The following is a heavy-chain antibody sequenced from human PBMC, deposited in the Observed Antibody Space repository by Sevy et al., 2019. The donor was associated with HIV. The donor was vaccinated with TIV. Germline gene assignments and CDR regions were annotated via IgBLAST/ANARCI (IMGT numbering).Heavy chain of an antibody. CDR3: AGVTTWYFDL. CDR2: IYYSGST. CDR1: GGSISSGGYY. Sequence: SETLSLTCTVSGGSISSGGYYWSWIRQHQGKGLEWIGYIYYSGSTYYNPSLKSRVTISVDTSKNQFSLKLSSVTAAYTAVYYCAGVTTWYFDLWGRGTLVTVSS. J-gene: IGHJ2*01. V-gene: IGHV4-31*03. D-gene: IGHD1-1*01.